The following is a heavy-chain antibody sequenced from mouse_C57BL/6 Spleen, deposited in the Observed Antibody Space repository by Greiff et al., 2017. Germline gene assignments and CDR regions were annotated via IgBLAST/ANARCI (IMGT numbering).Heavy chain of an antibody. D-gene: IGHD2-3*01. J-gene: IGHJ2*01. CDR3: ARGDGYGSYWFDY. V-gene: IGHV1-66*01. Sequence: QVQLKESGPELVKPGASVKISCKASGYSFTSYYIHWVKQRPGQGLEWIGWIYPGSGNTKYNEKFKGKATLTADTSSSTAYMQLSSLTSEDSAVYYCARGDGYGSYWFDYWGQGTTLTVSS. CDR2: IYPGSGNT. CDR1: GYSFTSYY.